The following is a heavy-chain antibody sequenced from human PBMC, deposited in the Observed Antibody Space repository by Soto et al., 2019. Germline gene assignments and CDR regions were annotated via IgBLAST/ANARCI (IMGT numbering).Heavy chain of an antibody. Sequence: GASVKVSCKASGGNFSNYAISWVRQAPGQGREWMGGIIPIFNTANYAQKFQGRVTITADTSTSTAYIELSSLISEDTARYCCARALLVPAGIRYYYYRMHVWRQGTTVTVSS. CDR3: ARALLVPAGIRYYYYRMHV. J-gene: IGHJ6*02. CDR2: IIPIFNTA. V-gene: IGHV1-69*06. CDR1: GGNFSNYA. D-gene: IGHD3-22*01.